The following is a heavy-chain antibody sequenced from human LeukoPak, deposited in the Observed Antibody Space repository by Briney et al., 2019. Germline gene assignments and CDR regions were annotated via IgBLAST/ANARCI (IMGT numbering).Heavy chain of an antibody. V-gene: IGHV4-30-4*01. CDR3: ARGPVIAAAGTNYYYGMDV. D-gene: IGHD6-13*01. CDR1: GGSISSGDYY. Sequence: PSETLSLTCTVSGGSISSGDYYWSWIRQPPGKGLEWIGYIYYSGSTYYNPSLKSRVTISVDTSKNQFSLKLSSVTAADTAVYYCARGPVIAAAGTNYYYGMDVWGQGTTVTVSS. CDR2: IYYSGST. J-gene: IGHJ6*02.